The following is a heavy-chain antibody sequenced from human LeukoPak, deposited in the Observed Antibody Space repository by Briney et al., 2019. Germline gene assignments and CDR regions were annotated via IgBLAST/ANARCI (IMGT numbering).Heavy chain of an antibody. V-gene: IGHV1-69*13. J-gene: IGHJ6*02. Sequence: ASVKVSCKASGGTFSSYAISWVRQAPGHGLEWMGGIIPIFGTANYAQKFQGRVTITADESTSTAYMELSSLRSEDTAVYYCASSTSKTTYYYYGMDVWGQGTTVTVSS. CDR3: ASSTSKTTYYYYGMDV. CDR1: GGTFSSYA. CDR2: IIPIFGTA. D-gene: IGHD2-2*01.